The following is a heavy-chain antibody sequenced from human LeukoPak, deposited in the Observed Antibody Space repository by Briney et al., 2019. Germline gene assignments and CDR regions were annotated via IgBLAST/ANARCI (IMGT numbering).Heavy chain of an antibody. V-gene: IGHV1-24*01. Sequence: APVKVSCKVSGYTLTGLSMHWVRQAPGKGLEWMGGFDPEDGETVYAQKFQGRVTMTEDTSTDTAYMELSSLRSEDTAVYYCARLEISHLAGSLDYWGQGTLVTVSS. CDR3: ARLEISHLAGSLDY. CDR1: GYTLTGLS. J-gene: IGHJ4*02. D-gene: IGHD5-24*01. CDR2: FDPEDGET.